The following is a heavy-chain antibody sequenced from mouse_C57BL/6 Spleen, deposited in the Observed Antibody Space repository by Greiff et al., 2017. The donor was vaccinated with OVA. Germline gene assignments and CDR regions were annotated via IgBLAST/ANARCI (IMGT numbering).Heavy chain of an antibody. CDR1: GYTFTSYW. V-gene: IGHV1-69*01. J-gene: IGHJ3*01. Sequence: QVQLQQPGAELVMPGASVKLSCKASGYTFTSYWMLWVKQRPGQGLEWIGEIDPSDSYTNYNQKFKGKSTLTVDKSSSPAYMQLSSLTSEDSAVYYCARGNYSNPFAYWGQGTLVTVSA. CDR2: IDPSDSYT. CDR3: ARGNYSNPFAY. D-gene: IGHD2-5*01.